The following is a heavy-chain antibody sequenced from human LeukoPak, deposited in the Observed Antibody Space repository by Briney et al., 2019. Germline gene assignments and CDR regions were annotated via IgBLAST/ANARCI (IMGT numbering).Heavy chain of an antibody. Sequence: PGGSLRLSCEGYGFTFSNYWMNWVRQAPGKGLEWVANINQDGSEKYYVDSVRGRFTISRDSAKDSVYLQMNSLREEDTAVYYCAKDATPHTTGTTGCYFDYWGQGTLVTVSS. J-gene: IGHJ4*02. CDR1: GFTFSNYW. CDR2: INQDGSEK. D-gene: IGHD1-1*01. V-gene: IGHV3-7*01. CDR3: AKDATPHTTGTTGCYFDY.